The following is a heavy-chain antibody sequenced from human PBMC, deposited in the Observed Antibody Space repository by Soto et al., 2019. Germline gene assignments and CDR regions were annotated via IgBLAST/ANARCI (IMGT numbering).Heavy chain of an antibody. J-gene: IGHJ4*02. V-gene: IGHV1-3*01. CDR3: ARDNAGFGELLYSYYFDY. CDR2: INAGNGNT. Sequence: QVQLVQSGAEVKKPGASVKVSCKASGYTFTSYAMHWVRQAPGQRLEWMGWINAGNGNTKYSQKFQGRVTMTRDTSASTAYMELSSLRSEDTAVYYCARDNAGFGELLYSYYFDYWGQGTLVTVSS. D-gene: IGHD3-10*01. CDR1: GYTFTSYA.